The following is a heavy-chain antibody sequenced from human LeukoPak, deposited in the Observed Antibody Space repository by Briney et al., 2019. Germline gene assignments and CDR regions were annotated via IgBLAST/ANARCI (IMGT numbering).Heavy chain of an antibody. Sequence: TGESLKISCKDSGYTFGTYWVGWVRQMPGKGLEYMGFIFPGNSEVRYGPAFQGQVTMSADRSISTAYLQWSSLKASDTAMYYCARHTGRPQAGWFDPWGQGTLVTVSS. J-gene: IGHJ5*02. D-gene: IGHD3-10*01. CDR1: GYTFGTYW. V-gene: IGHV5-51*01. CDR2: IFPGNSEV. CDR3: ARHTGRPQAGWFDP.